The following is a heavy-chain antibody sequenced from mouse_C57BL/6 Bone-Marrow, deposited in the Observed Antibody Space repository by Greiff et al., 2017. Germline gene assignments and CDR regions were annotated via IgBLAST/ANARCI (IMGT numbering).Heavy chain of an antibody. CDR2: IYPRSGNT. V-gene: IGHV1-81*01. J-gene: IGHJ2*01. Sequence: VKLVESGAELARPGASVKLSCKASGYTFTSYGISWVKQRTGQGLEWIGEIYPRSGNTYYNEKFKGKATLTADKSSSTAYMELRSLTSEDSAVYFCARRAGVYYSNSYWGQGTTLTVSS. CDR1: GYTFTSYG. D-gene: IGHD2-5*01. CDR3: ARRAGVYYSNSY.